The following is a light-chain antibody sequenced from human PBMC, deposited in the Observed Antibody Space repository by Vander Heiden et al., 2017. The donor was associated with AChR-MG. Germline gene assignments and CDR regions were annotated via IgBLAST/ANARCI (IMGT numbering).Light chain of an antibody. J-gene: IGLJ3*02. CDR1: NSGSKS. CDR2: DDS. Sequence: SYVLTQQPSVSVAPGKTARITCGGNNSGSKSVHWYQQKPGQAPVLVVYDDSDRSSGIPERFPGSNSGNTATLTISRVEAGDEADYYCQVWDSSSDHPGVFGGGTKLTVL. CDR3: QVWDSSSDHPGV. V-gene: IGLV3-21*03.